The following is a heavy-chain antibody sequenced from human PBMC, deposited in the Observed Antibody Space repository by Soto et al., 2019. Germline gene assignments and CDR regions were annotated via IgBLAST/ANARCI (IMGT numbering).Heavy chain of an antibody. CDR2: IIPIFGTI. D-gene: IGHD3-10*01. CDR1: VEFFSNYG. CDR3: ARVFPDGWVEPGVVRGYLDT. Sequence: QAQLVQSGAEVKEPGSSVKVSCKASVEFFSNYGISWVRQAPGQRLEGMRGIIPIFGTISYAEKFRGRFTITGDESTNTVYMQLRSLRSADTAVYYCARVFPDGWVEPGVVRGYLDTWGRGTLVTVSS. J-gene: IGHJ4*02. V-gene: IGHV1-69*01.